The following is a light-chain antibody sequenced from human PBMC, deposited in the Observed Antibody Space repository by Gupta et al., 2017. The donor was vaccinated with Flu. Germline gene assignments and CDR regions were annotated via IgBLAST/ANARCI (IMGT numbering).Light chain of an antibody. Sequence: EIELTQSPATLSLSPGERATLSCRASQSVSTYLAWYQKKPGQAPRLLIYDAYNRATGIPARFSGSGSGTNFTLTISSLEPEDFAVYYCQKRSNWPPYTFGQGTRLEI. CDR3: QKRSNWPPYT. CDR2: DAY. CDR1: QSVSTY. J-gene: IGKJ2*01. V-gene: IGKV3-11*01.